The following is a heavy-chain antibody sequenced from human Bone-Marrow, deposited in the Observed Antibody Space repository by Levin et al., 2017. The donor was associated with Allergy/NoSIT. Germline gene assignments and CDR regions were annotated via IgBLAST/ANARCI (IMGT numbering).Heavy chain of an antibody. CDR1: GGSISSFY. V-gene: IGHV4-59*13. CDR2: IYYSGSA. J-gene: IGHJ6*02. D-gene: IGHD6-13*01. Sequence: SQTLSLTCSVSGGSISSFYWSWVRQPPGKGLEWIGYIYYSGSANYNPSLKSRVTISVDTSKNQFSLRLSSVTAADTAVYYCTTGPYSRSPNYYGLDVWGQGTTVTVSS. CDR3: TTGPYSRSPNYYGLDV.